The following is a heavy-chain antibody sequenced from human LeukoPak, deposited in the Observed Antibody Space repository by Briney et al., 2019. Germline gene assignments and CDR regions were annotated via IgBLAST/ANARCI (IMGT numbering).Heavy chain of an antibody. Sequence: ASVKVSCKASGYTFTSYGISWVRQAPGQGLEWMGWISAYNGNTNYPQKLQGRVTMATDTSTSTAYMELRSLRSDDTAVYYCASSHGSSGYYQTYYFDYWGQGTLVTVSS. CDR3: ASSHGSSGYYQTYYFDY. CDR2: ISAYNGNT. J-gene: IGHJ4*02. CDR1: GYTFTSYG. V-gene: IGHV1-18*01. D-gene: IGHD3-22*01.